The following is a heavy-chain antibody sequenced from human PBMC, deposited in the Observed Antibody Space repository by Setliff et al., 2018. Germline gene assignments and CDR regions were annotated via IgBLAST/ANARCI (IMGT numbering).Heavy chain of an antibody. CDR2: IYYSGSTS. D-gene: IGHD6-19*01. J-gene: IGHJ4*02. V-gene: IGHV4-31*03. Sequence: LSLTCTVSGGSISSGGYYWSWIRQHPGKGLEWIGYIYYSGSTSYYNPSLKSRVTISVDTSKNQFSLKLSSVTAADTAVYYCARGRAGHSGHWGQGTLGTVS. CDR3: ARGRAGHSGH. CDR1: GGSISSGGYY.